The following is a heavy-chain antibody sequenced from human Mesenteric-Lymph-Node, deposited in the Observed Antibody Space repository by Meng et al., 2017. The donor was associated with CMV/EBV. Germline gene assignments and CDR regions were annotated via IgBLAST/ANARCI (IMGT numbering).Heavy chain of an antibody. CDR1: GFTFSAYD. J-gene: IGHJ4*02. D-gene: IGHD1-7*01. CDR2: IGNSGDSM. V-gene: IGHV3-48*01. CDR3: VKGAPTTNNF. Sequence: GESLKISCAASGFTFSAYDINWVRQAPGKGLEWVSYIGNSGDSMSYADSVKGRFTISRDNSKNTVSLQMNSLRAEDTAVYYCVKGAPTTNNFWGQGTLVTVSS.